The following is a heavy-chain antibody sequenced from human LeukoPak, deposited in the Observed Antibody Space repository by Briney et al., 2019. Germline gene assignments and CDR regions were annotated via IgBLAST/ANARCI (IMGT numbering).Heavy chain of an antibody. J-gene: IGHJ4*02. Sequence: GGSLRLSCAASGFIFSSYEMNWVRQAPGKGLECVSYISSSGSTIYYADSVKGRFTTSRDNAKNSLYLQMNSLRAEDTAVYYCARDSSLRFLEWSPNDYWGQGTLVTVSS. CDR2: ISSSGSTI. V-gene: IGHV3-48*03. D-gene: IGHD3-3*01. CDR3: ARDSSLRFLEWSPNDY. CDR1: GFIFSSYE.